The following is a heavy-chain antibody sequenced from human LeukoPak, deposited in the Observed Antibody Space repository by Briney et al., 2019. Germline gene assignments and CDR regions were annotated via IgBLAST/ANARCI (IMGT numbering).Heavy chain of an antibody. CDR2: ISAYNGNT. V-gene: IGHV1-18*04. CDR1: GYTFTGYY. D-gene: IGHD1-14*01. Sequence: GASVKVSCKASGYTFTGYYMHWVRQAPGQGLEWMGWISAYNGNTNYAQKLQGRATMTTDTSTSTAYMELRSLRSDDTAVYYCARWTEYRAFDPWGQGTLVTVSS. CDR3: ARWTEYRAFDP. J-gene: IGHJ5*02.